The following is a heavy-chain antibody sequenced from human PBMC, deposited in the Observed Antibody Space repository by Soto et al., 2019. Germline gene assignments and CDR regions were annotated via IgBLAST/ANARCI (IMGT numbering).Heavy chain of an antibody. CDR2: IIPMFGTA. Sequence: QVQLVQSGAEVKKPGSSVKVSCKASGGTFSTCSISWVRQAPGQGLEWMGGIIPMFGTANYAQKFQGRVTITADESTSTAYMELSSLRSEDTAVYYWARRYCISTSCHYYGMDVWGQGNTVTVSS. J-gene: IGHJ6*02. CDR3: ARRYCISTSCHYYGMDV. D-gene: IGHD2-2*01. V-gene: IGHV1-69*12. CDR1: GGTFSTCS.